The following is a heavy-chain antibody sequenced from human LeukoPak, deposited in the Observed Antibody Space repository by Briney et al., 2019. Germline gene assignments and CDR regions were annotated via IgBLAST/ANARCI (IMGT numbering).Heavy chain of an antibody. J-gene: IGHJ4*02. V-gene: IGHV3-66*01. D-gene: IGHD3-22*01. Sequence: PGGSLRLSCAASEFSVGSNYMTWVRQAPGKGLEWVSLIYSGGSTYYADSVKGRFTISRDNAKNSLYLQMNSLRAEDTAVYYCAGGSGYYSTPTYFDYWGQGTLVTVSS. CDR1: EFSVGSNY. CDR3: AGGSGYYSTPTYFDY. CDR2: IYSGGST.